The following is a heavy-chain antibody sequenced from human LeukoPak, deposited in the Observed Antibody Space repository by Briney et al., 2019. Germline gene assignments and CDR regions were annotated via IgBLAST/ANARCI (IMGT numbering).Heavy chain of an antibody. D-gene: IGHD2-2*01. CDR1: GFTFSSYA. CDR3: AKAQGYCSGTSCYVEPFDY. Sequence: GGSLRLSCAASGFTFSSYAMSWVRQAPGKGLEWVSAISGSGGSTYYADSVKGRFTISRDNSKNTLCLQMNSLRAEDTAVYYCAKAQGYCSGTSCYVEPFDYWGQGTLVTVSS. V-gene: IGHV3-23*01. CDR2: ISGSGGST. J-gene: IGHJ4*02.